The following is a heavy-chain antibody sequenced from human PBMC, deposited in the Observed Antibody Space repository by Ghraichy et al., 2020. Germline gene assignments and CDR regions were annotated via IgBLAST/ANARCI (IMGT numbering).Heavy chain of an antibody. CDR3: ACYSNWFDP. CDR2: ISSSSSNI. V-gene: IGHV3-48*02. J-gene: IGHJ5*02. CDR1: GFTFSAYS. Sequence: GGSLRLSCAASGFTFSAYSMNWVRQAPGKGLEWISHISSSSSNILYADSVKGRFTISRDNAKNSLFLHMNSLRDEDTAVYYCACYSNWFDPWGQGTLVTVSS. D-gene: IGHD2-15*01.